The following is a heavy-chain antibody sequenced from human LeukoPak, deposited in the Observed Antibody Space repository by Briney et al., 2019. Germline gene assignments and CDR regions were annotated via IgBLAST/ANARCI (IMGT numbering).Heavy chain of an antibody. CDR3: TFYDSSGYLVDY. CDR1: GFTFSGSA. D-gene: IGHD3-22*01. Sequence: EGSLKLSCAASGFTFSGSAMHWVRQASGKGLEWVGRIRSKANSYATEYAASVQGRFTISRDDSKNTAYLQMNSPKTEDTAVYYCTFYDSSGYLVDYWGQGTLVTV. V-gene: IGHV3-73*01. J-gene: IGHJ4*02. CDR2: IRSKANSYAT.